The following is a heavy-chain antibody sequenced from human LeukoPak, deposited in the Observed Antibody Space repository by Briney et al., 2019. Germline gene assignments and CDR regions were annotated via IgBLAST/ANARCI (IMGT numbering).Heavy chain of an antibody. Sequence: GGSLRLSCAASGFTFSSYAMSWVRQAPGKGLEWVSSITNSGDSTYYADSVKGRFIISRDNSKNTLSLQMYGLRVEDTAVYYCAKGLGGFDKWGQGTMVIVSS. CDR3: AKGLGGFDK. CDR1: GFTFSSYA. D-gene: IGHD2-15*01. V-gene: IGHV3-23*01. J-gene: IGHJ3*02. CDR2: ITNSGDST.